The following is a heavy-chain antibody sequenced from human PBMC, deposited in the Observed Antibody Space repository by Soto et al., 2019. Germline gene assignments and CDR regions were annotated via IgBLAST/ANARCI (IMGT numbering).Heavy chain of an antibody. CDR2: ISHSGGS. CDR1: GGSFSDYS. CDR3: ARGRKDYSSSWYVG. Sequence: PSETLSLTCAVYGGSFSDYSWSWIRQPPGKGLAWIGEISHSGGSNYNPSLKSRVTISVDTSKNQFSLKLSSVTAADTAVYYCARGRKDYSSSWYVGWGQGTLGTVS. D-gene: IGHD6-13*01. J-gene: IGHJ4*02. V-gene: IGHV4-34*01.